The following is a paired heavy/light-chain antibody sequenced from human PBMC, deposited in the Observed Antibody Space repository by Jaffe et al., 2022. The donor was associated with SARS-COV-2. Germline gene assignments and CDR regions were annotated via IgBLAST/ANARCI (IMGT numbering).Light chain of an antibody. CDR2: DAS. V-gene: IGKV3-20*01. Sequence: EIVLTQSPGTLSLSLGERATLSCRASQSVSSTYLAWYQQKPGQAPRLLIYDASRRATGIPDRFSGSGSGTDFTLTISRLEPEDFAVYYCQQYGNAPRTFGQGTKVEIK. CDR1: QSVSSTY. CDR3: QQYGNAPRT. J-gene: IGKJ1*01.
Heavy chain of an antibody. CDR2: INSTGTAT. J-gene: IGHJ4*02. D-gene: IGHD2-8*02. CDR1: GFTFRAYY. V-gene: IGHV3-11*01. Sequence: QVQLVESGGGLVKPGGSLRLSCAASGFTFRAYYMSWIRQAPGKGLEWISYINSTGTATYYADSVKGRFTISRDNAKNSLYLQMSSLRVEDTAMYYCVKDGYCTAGICTDGDWGQGTLVTVSS. CDR3: VKDGYCTAGICTDGD.